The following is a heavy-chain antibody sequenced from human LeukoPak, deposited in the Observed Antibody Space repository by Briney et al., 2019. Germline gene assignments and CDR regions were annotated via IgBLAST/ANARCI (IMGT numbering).Heavy chain of an antibody. CDR2: ISAYNGNT. D-gene: IGHD6-19*01. J-gene: IGHJ4*02. CDR1: GYTFTSYG. CDR3: ARAVQSSGWYLLDY. Sequence: ASVKVSCKASGYTFTSYGISWVRQAPGQGLEWMGWISAYNGNTNYAQKLQGRVTMTTDTSTSTAYMELRSLRSDDTAVYYCARAVQSSGWYLLDYWGQGTLVTVSS. V-gene: IGHV1-18*01.